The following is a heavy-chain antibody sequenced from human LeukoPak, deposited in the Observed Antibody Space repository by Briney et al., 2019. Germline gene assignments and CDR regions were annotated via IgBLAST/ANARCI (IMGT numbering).Heavy chain of an antibody. CDR2: ISAYNGNT. CDR1: GYTFTSYG. J-gene: IGHJ4*02. D-gene: IGHD6-19*01. CDR3: ARVYSSGWYWGYYFDY. Sequence: ASVKVSCKASGYTFTSYGISWVRQAPGQGLEWMGWISAYNGNTNYAQKLQGRVTMTTDTSTSTAYMELRSLRSDDTAVYYCARVYSSGWYWGYYFDYWGQGTLVTVSS. V-gene: IGHV1-18*01.